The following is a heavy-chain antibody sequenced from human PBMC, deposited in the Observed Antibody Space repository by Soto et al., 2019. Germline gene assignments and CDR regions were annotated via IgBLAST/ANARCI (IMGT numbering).Heavy chain of an antibody. J-gene: IGHJ4*02. D-gene: IGHD3-22*01. V-gene: IGHV4-61*01. CDR3: ATIPYESRGYYRKYYFDS. Sequence: QVQLQESGPGLVKPSETLYLTCTVSGGSVSTDNYYWRWIRQPPGKVLEWIAYSYHSGSTAYNPSLTSLLTISVDTSRAQSFLKLTSGTAADTAVYYCATIPYESRGYYRKYYFDSWGQGTLVTFSS. CDR2: SYHSGST. CDR1: GGSVSTDNYY.